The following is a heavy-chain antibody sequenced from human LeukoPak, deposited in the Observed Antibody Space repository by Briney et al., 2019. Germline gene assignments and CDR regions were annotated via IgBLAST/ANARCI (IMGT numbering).Heavy chain of an antibody. D-gene: IGHD3-10*01. Sequence: GGSLRLSCAASGFTFSSYAMSWVRQAPGKGLEWVSAISGSGGSTYYADSVKGRFTISRDSSKNTLYLQMNSLRAEDTAVYYCAKDQLAHYYGSGSYYGYWGQGTLVTVSS. CDR1: GFTFSSYA. CDR3: AKDQLAHYYGSGSYYGY. V-gene: IGHV3-23*01. J-gene: IGHJ4*02. CDR2: ISGSGGST.